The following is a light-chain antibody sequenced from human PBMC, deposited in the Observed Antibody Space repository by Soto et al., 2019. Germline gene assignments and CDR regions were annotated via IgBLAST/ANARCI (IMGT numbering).Light chain of an antibody. J-gene: IGKJ4*01. CDR3: QQFSSYPLT. V-gene: IGKV3-20*01. CDR1: QTVRTKY. CDR2: DAS. Sequence: EIVLPQSXGTLSLSPGEXXXXXXXASQTVRTKYLAWWQQKXGQAPRLLIYDASXRGTGIPDRFSGGGSATDFTPTISRLDPEDFAVYYCQQFSSYPLTFGGGTKVDIK.